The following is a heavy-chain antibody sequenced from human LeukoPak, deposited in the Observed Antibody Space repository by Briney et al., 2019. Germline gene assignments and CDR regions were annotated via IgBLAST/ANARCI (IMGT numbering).Heavy chain of an antibody. V-gene: IGHV3-21*01. CDR2: ISGSSTYI. CDR3: ARVGKNDYGHYYYFDY. D-gene: IGHD4-17*01. CDR1: GFTFATYT. J-gene: IGHJ4*02. Sequence: GGSLRLSCAASGFTFATYTMDWVPDAPGKGPEWVSSISGSSTYIYTADSVMGRFTISSDNAKTSLYLQMNSLRAEDTAVYFCARVGKNDYGHYYYFDYWGQGTLVTVSS.